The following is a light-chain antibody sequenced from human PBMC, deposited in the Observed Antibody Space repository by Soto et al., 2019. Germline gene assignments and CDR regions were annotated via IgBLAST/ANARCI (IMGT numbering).Light chain of an antibody. V-gene: IGLV1-47*01. CDR2: KNN. CDR3: AAWDDNLRGL. Sequence: QSVLTQPPSAFGTPGQRVTISCSGSRPDIGENYVYWYQQLPGTAPKLLIYKNNQSPSGGPDRFSGSRSGTSASLASSCLRSEDEATYYCAAWDDNLRGLFGGGTKLTVL. CDR1: RPDIGENY. J-gene: IGLJ3*02.